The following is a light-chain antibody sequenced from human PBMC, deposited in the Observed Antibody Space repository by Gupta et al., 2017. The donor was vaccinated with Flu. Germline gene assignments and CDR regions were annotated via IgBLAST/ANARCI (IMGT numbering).Light chain of an antibody. J-gene: IGKJ5*01. V-gene: IGKV3-20*01. CDR1: QSVTGTY. CDR2: DAS. CDR3: QQEGGASIT. Sequence: IVLTQSPGTLSLSPGERATLSCRASQSVTGTYLAWYQHKAGQAPRLLMYDASTRATGVPDRLSGSGSGKAFTLTINRLDPEDIAVYYWQQEGGASITFGQGTQVEIK.